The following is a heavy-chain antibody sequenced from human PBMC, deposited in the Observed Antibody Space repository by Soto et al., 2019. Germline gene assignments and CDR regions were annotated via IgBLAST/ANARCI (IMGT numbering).Heavy chain of an antibody. Sequence: PSETLSLTCTVSGGSISSGDYYWSWIRQPPGKGLEWIGYIYFNGHTYSNPSLKSRLKISVDTSMNQFSLNLSSVTAADTAVYYCARAGEALWFGPRRAFDSWGQGTMVTVSS. CDR1: GGSISSGDYY. CDR3: ARAGEALWFGPRRAFDS. D-gene: IGHD3-10*01. CDR2: IYFNGHT. J-gene: IGHJ3*02. V-gene: IGHV4-30-4*01.